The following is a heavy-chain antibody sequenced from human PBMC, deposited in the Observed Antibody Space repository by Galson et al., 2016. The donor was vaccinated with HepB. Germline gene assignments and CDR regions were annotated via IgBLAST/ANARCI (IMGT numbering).Heavy chain of an antibody. CDR1: GFTFSTYS. Sequence: SLRLSCAASGFTFSTYSMNWVRQVPGKGLEWVSSISSSSSYIYYGDSLKGRFTISRDNAKTSLYLQMSSLRAEDTAVYYCARDRGIQLWSRDGFDYWGQGTLVTVSS. D-gene: IGHD5-18*01. J-gene: IGHJ4*02. CDR2: ISSSSSYI. V-gene: IGHV3-21*01. CDR3: ARDRGIQLWSRDGFDY.